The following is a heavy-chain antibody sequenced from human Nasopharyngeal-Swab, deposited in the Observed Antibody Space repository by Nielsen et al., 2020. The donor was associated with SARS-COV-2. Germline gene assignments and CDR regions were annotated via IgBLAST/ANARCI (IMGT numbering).Heavy chain of an antibody. Sequence: GGSLRLSCAASGFTFSNAWMNWVRQAPGKGLEWVALISYDGSNKYYADSVKGRFTISRDNSKNTLYLQMNSLRAEDTAVYYCAREVNAFDIWGQGTMVTVSS. CDR3: AREVNAFDI. J-gene: IGHJ3*02. V-gene: IGHV3-30-3*01. CDR2: ISYDGSNK. D-gene: IGHD3-22*01. CDR1: GFTFSNAW.